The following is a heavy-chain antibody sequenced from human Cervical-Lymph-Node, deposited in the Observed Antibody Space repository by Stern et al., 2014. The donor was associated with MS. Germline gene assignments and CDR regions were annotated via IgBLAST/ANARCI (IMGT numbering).Heavy chain of an antibody. CDR3: ARVEAYRSFLGHDYGMDV. Sequence: QVQLVESGGGVVQPGRSLRLSCAASGFTFVNYAMNWVRQPPGKGLEWVAFISYDGDNKFYADSVKGRFTISRDNPKSTLYLQLNSLRVEDTAVYYCARVEAYRSFLGHDYGMDVWGQGTTVSVSS. CDR1: GFTFVNYA. D-gene: IGHD6-6*01. V-gene: IGHV3-30-3*01. J-gene: IGHJ6*02. CDR2: ISYDGDNK.